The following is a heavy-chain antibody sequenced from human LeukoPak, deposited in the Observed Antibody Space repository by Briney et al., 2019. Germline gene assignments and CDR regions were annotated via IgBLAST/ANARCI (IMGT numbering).Heavy chain of an antibody. V-gene: IGHV3-48*04. CDR1: EFTFSSYS. CDR2: ITNSGNSK. Sequence: GGSLRLSCAASEFTFSSYSMNWVRQAPGKGLEWVSYITNSGNSKSYADSVKGRFTISRDNAKNSLYLQMNSLRAEDTALYYCAKDIYYDSSGPIDYWGQGTLVTVSS. CDR3: AKDIYYDSSGPIDY. J-gene: IGHJ4*02. D-gene: IGHD3-22*01.